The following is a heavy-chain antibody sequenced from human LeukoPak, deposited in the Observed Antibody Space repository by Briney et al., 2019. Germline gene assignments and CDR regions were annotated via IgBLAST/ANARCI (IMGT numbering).Heavy chain of an antibody. V-gene: IGHV3-72*01. CDR3: TREKFGDYHNRFDP. D-gene: IGHD4-17*01. CDR1: GFTFSDHH. J-gene: IGHJ5*02. Sequence: GGSLRLSCVASGFTFSDHHMDWVRQAPGKGLEWVGRVRIRADSYTTEHAASVKGRFTISRDDSKNSLYLKMNGLKTEDTAVYYCTREKFGDYHNRFDPWGQGTLVTVSS. CDR2: VRIRADSYTT.